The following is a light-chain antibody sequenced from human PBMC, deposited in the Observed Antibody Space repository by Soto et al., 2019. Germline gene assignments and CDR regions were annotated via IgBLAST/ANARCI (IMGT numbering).Light chain of an antibody. V-gene: IGKV3-20*01. CDR2: AAS. CDR3: HHYDSSPPYT. J-gene: IGKJ5*01. CDR1: RSFASSY. Sequence: EIVLTQSPGTLSLSPGESTTLSCSASRSFASSYLAWYQHKPGQAPRLLIYAASSRATGIPDRFIGSGSGTDFTLTISRLEPDDSAVYYCHHYDSSPPYTFGQGTRLEIK.